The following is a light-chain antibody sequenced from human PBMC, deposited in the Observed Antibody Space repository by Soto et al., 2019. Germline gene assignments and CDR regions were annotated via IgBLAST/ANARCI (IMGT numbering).Light chain of an antibody. CDR1: SSDVGGYNY. CDR2: EVN. V-gene: IGLV2-8*01. Sequence: QSALTQPPSASGSPGQSVTISCTGTSSDVGGYNYVSWYQQHPGKVPKLMVYEVNTRPSGVPDRFSGSKSGNTASLTVSGLQAEDEADYYCTPYAGGNNVFGTGTKLTVL. CDR3: TPYAGGNNV. J-gene: IGLJ1*01.